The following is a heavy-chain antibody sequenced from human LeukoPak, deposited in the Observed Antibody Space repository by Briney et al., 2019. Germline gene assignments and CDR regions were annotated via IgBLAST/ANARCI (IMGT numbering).Heavy chain of an antibody. CDR3: AKIPMIVVVNNRDAFDI. J-gene: IGHJ3*02. D-gene: IGHD3-22*01. CDR2: IRYDGSNK. CDR1: GFTFSSYG. V-gene: IGHV3-30*02. Sequence: GGSLRLSCAASGFTFSSYGMHWVRQAPGKGLEWVAFIRYDGSNKYYADSVKGRFTIPRDNSKNTLYLQMNSLRAEDTAVYYCAKIPMIVVVNNRDAFDIWGQGTMVTVSS.